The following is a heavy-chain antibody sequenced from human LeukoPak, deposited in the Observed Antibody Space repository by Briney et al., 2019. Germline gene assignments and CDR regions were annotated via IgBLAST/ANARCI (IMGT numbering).Heavy chain of an antibody. Sequence: SETLSLTCTVSGGSISSYYWSWIRQPPGKGLEWIGYIYYSGSTNYNPSLKSRVTISVDTSKNQFSLKLSSVTAADTAVYCCARVPQGPLMDVWGKGTTVTVSS. V-gene: IGHV4-59*01. J-gene: IGHJ6*03. CDR2: IYYSGST. CDR1: GGSISSYY. CDR3: ARVPQGPLMDV.